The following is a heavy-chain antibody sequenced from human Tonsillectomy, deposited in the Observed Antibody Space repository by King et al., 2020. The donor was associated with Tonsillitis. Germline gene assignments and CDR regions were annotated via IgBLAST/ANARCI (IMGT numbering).Heavy chain of an antibody. D-gene: IGHD2-2*01. CDR1: GGSFSDYY. Sequence: VQLPQWGAGLLKPSETLSLTCAVYGGSFSDYYWNWIRQPPGKGLEWIGEINHSGGTNYNPSLKSRVTISVDTFKKQFFLKLSAVTAADTAVYYCARSLPAPPTLDAFDIWGQGTMVTVSS. V-gene: IGHV4-34*01. CDR2: INHSGGT. J-gene: IGHJ3*02. CDR3: ARSLPAPPTLDAFDI.